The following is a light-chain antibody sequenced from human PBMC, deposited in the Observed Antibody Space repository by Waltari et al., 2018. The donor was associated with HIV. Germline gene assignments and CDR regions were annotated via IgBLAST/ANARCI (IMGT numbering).Light chain of an antibody. CDR1: SSDVGSYKH. Sequence: QSALTQLASVSGSPGQSITISCTGSSSDVGSYKHVSWYQHHPNKGPKLMIYDVTKRPSGVPDRFSGSKSGNTASLTISGLQAEDEADYYCCSYADTYFVVFGGRTKLTVL. J-gene: IGLJ2*01. CDR3: CSYADTYFVV. CDR2: DVT. V-gene: IGLV2-23*02.